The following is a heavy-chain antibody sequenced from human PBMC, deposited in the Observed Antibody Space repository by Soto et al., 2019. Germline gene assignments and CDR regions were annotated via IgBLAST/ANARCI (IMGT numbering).Heavy chain of an antibody. CDR2: FDPEDGET. CDR1: GYTLTELS. D-gene: IGHD6-19*01. Sequence: QVQLVQSGAEVKKPGASEKVSCKVSGYTLTELSMHCVRQAPGKWLEWMGGFDPEDGETIYSQKFQGRVTMTEDTSTDTAYMELSSLRSDDTAVYYCAPHLSSGWGDYFDYWGQGTLVTVSS. V-gene: IGHV1-24*01. CDR3: APHLSSGWGDYFDY. J-gene: IGHJ4*02.